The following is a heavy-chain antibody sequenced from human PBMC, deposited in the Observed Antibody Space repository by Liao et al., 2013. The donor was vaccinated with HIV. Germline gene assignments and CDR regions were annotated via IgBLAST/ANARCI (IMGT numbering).Heavy chain of an antibody. D-gene: IGHD5-18*01. J-gene: IGHJ4*02. V-gene: IGHV4-61*02. CDR3: ARGRLLTY. Sequence: QVQLRESGPGLVKPSQTLSLTCTVSGGSISSGSYYWSWIRQPAGKGLEWIGRIYTSGNTNYNPSLKSRVTISLDTSKNQFSLKLSSVTAADTAVYYCARGRLLTYWGQGTLVTVSS. CDR1: GGSISSGSYY. CDR2: IYTSGNT.